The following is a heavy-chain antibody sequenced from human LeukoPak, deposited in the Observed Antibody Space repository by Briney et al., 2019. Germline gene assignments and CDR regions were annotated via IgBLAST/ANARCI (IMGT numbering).Heavy chain of an antibody. CDR2: ISGSGGST. V-gene: IGHV3-23*01. J-gene: IGHJ4*02. D-gene: IGHD6-13*01. CDR1: GFTFSSYA. CDR3: AKGTAIAAAGAYYFDY. Sequence: EGSLRLSCAASGFTFSSYAMSWVRQAPGKGLEWVSAISGSGGSTYYADSVKGRLTISRDNSKNTLYLQMNSLRAEDTAVYYCAKGTAIAAAGAYYFDYWGQGTLVTVSS.